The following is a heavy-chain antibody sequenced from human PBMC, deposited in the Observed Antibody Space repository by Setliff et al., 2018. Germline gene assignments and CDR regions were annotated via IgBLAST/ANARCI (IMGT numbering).Heavy chain of an antibody. J-gene: IGHJ4*02. Sequence: SETLSLTCAVSGYSISSGYYWGWIRQPPGKGLEWIGSIYHSGSTYYNPSLKSRVTISVDTSKNQFSLKLSSVTAADTAVYYCARGYSGYDYLKPFDYWGQGTLVTVS. CDR2: IYHSGST. V-gene: IGHV4-38-2*01. CDR3: ARGYSGYDYLKPFDY. D-gene: IGHD5-12*01. CDR1: GYSISSGYY.